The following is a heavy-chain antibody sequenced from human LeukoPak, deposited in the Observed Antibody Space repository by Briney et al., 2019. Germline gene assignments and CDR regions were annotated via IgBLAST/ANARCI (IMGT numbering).Heavy chain of an antibody. Sequence: GGSLRLSCAASGFTFSDYYMSWIRQAPGKGLEWVAVISYDGSNKYYADSVKGRFTISRDNSKNTLYLQMNSLRAEDTAVYYCAKPGIQLIVRHAFDIWGQGTMVTVSS. D-gene: IGHD5-18*01. J-gene: IGHJ3*02. CDR2: ISYDGSNK. CDR1: GFTFSDYY. CDR3: AKPGIQLIVRHAFDI. V-gene: IGHV3-30*18.